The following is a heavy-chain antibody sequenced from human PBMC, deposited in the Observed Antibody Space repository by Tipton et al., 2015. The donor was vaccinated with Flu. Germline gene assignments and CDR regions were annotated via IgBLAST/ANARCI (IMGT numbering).Heavy chain of an antibody. CDR3: ASSPTGNYYFDN. V-gene: IGHV3-66*01. Sequence: SLRLSCAASGFVFSDYAMAWVRQVPGKGLEWVSVIYSGGKTYYSDSVKDRFTISRDEARNTFYLQMNSLRAEDTAVYYCASSPTGNYYFDNWGQGTLVTVSS. CDR2: IYSGGKT. D-gene: IGHD4-23*01. J-gene: IGHJ4*02. CDR1: GFVFSDYA.